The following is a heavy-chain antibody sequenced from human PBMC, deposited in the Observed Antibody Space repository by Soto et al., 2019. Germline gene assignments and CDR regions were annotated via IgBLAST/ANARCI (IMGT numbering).Heavy chain of an antibody. V-gene: IGHV1-69*13. CDR3: ARADIQLCFLDY. CDR1: GGTFSSYA. Sequence: SVKVSCKASGGTFSSYAISWVRQAPGQGLEWMGGIIPIFGTANYAQKFQGRVTITADESTSTAYMELSSPRSEDTAVYYCARADIQLCFLDYWGQGTLVTVSS. D-gene: IGHD5-18*01. J-gene: IGHJ4*02. CDR2: IIPIFGTA.